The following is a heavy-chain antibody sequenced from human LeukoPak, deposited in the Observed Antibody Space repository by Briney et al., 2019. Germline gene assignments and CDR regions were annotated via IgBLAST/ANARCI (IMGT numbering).Heavy chain of an antibody. Sequence: SETLSLTCTVSGGSISSGDYYWSWIRRPPWKGLEWIGYIYYSGSTYYNPSLKSRVTISVDTSKNQFSLKLSSVTAADTAVYYCARAPGYCTNGVCSPYYYYMDVWGKGTTVTVSS. CDR1: GGSISSGDYY. CDR3: ARAPGYCTNGVCSPYYYYMDV. CDR2: IYYSGST. V-gene: IGHV4-30-4*08. J-gene: IGHJ6*03. D-gene: IGHD2-8*01.